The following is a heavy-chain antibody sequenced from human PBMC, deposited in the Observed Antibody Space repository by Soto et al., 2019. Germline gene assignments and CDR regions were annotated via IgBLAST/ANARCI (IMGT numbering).Heavy chain of an antibody. J-gene: IGHJ6*02. CDR3: ATEEPNHNYYNGMDL. V-gene: IGHV3-30*03. CDR1: GFMFSTYG. CDR2: ISDDGSNK. Sequence: QVEGVESGGGVVQPGRSLRLSCAASGFMFSTYGMNWVRQAPGKGLEWVALISDDGSNKYYADPVKGRFIISRDNSKDTLYLQMNSLSAEDTAVYYCATEEPNHNYYNGMDLWGQGTTVTVSS. D-gene: IGHD3-22*01.